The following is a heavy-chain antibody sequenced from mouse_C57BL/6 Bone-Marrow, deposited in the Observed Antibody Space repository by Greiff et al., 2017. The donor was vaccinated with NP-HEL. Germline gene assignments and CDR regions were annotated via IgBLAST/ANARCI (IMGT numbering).Heavy chain of an antibody. D-gene: IGHD2-5*01. CDR2: IHPNSGST. Sequence: QVQLQQPGAELVKPGASVKLSCKASGYTFTSYWMHWVKQRPGQGLEWIGMIHPNSGSTNYNEKFKSKATLTVDKSSSTAYMQLSSRTSEDSAVYYCAAYYSNYWYFAVWGTGTTVTVSS. CDR1: GYTFTSYW. J-gene: IGHJ1*03. CDR3: AAYYSNYWYFAV. V-gene: IGHV1-64*01.